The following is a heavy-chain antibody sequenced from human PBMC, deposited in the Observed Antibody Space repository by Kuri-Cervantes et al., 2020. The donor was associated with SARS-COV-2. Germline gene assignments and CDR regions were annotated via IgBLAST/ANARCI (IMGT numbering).Heavy chain of an antibody. Sequence: GGSLRLSCTASGFTFGDYAMSWVRQAPGKGLEWVGFIRSKAYGGTTEYAASVKGRFTISRDDSKSIAYLQMNSLKTEDTAVYYCTRRDFWSGYYPDYWGQGTLVTVSS. CDR2: IRSKAYGGTT. CDR1: GFTFGDYA. V-gene: IGHV3-49*04. D-gene: IGHD3-3*01. J-gene: IGHJ4*02. CDR3: TRRDFWSGYYPDY.